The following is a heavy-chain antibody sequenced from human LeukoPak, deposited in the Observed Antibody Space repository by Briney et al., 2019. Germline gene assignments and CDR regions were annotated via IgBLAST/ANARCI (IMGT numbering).Heavy chain of an antibody. V-gene: IGHV3-30*18. CDR3: AKVVVNNGYYYYFGMDV. CDR1: GFTFSSYG. J-gene: IGHJ6*02. CDR2: ISYDGSNK. D-gene: IGHD2-15*01. Sequence: PGGSLRLSCAGSGFTFSSYGMHWVRQAPGKGLEWVAVISYDGSNKYYADSVKGRFTISRHNSKNTLYLQMNSLRAEDTAVYYCAKVVVNNGYYYYFGMDVWGQGTTVTVSS.